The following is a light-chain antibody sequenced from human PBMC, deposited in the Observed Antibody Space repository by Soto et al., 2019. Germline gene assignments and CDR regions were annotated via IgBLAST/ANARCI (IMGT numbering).Light chain of an antibody. V-gene: IGKV1-39*01. CDR2: GAS. J-gene: IGKJ5*01. Sequence: DIQMTQSPPSLSSYLLDIVTITCRASQSISIYLNWYQLKPGKAPNLLMYGASYLKSGVPTRISGSGSGIDYARPMSCLQPEDFAIYYCQQNYTCLAITFGQGTRVEIK. CDR1: QSISIY. CDR3: QQNYTCLAIT.